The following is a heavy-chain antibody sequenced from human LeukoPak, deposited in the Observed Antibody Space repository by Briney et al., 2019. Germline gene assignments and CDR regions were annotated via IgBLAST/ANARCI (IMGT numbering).Heavy chain of an antibody. CDR1: GGSISSYY. J-gene: IGHJ5*02. CDR3: ARAGSSSWSWFDP. Sequence: PETLSLTCTVSGGSISSYYWSWIRQPPGKGLEWIGYIYYSGSTNYNPSLKSRVTISVDTSKNQFSLKLSSVTAADTAVYYCARAGSSSWSWFDPWGQGTLVTVSS. D-gene: IGHD6-13*01. CDR2: IYYSGST. V-gene: IGHV4-59*01.